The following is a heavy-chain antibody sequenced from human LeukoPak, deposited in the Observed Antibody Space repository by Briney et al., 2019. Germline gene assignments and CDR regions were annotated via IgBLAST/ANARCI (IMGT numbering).Heavy chain of an antibody. V-gene: IGHV3-72*01. J-gene: IGHJ3*01. D-gene: IGHD3-10*01. CDR3: ARVRGGHWYAFDV. Sequence: GGSLRLSCAVSGFPFGAYFMDWVRQTPGKGLEWVGRIKNKANNYATEYAASLRGRFTISGDDSKNSLFLEMNSLMTGDTAIYYCARVRGGHWYAFDVWGQGTLVIVSS. CDR1: GFPFGAYF. CDR2: IKNKANNYAT.